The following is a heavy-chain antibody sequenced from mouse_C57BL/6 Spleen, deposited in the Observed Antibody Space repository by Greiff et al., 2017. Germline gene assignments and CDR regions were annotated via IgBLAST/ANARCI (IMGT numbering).Heavy chain of an antibody. D-gene: IGHD1-1*01. V-gene: IGHV1-78*01. Sequence: QVQLQQSDAELVKPGASVKLSCKASGYTFTDHSIHWMKQRPEQGLEWIGYIYPRDGSTTYNEKFKGKDTLTADKSSSTAYMQLNSLTSEDTAVYVCARTPDYGSSCYWYFDVWGTGTTVTVSA. J-gene: IGHJ1*03. CDR1: GYTFTDHS. CDR2: IYPRDGST. CDR3: ARTPDYGSSCYWYFDV.